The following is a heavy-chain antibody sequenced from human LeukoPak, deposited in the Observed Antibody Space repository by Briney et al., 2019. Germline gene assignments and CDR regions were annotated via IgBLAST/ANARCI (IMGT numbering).Heavy chain of an antibody. CDR1: GGTFSSYA. CDR2: IIPIFGTA. Sequence: SVKVSCKASGGTFSSYAISWVRQAPGQGLEWMGGIIPIFGTANYAQKFQGRVTITADKSTSTAYMELSSLRPEDTAVYYCARERGCSSTSCPYYFDYWGQGTLVTVSS. D-gene: IGHD2-2*01. CDR3: ARERGCSSTSCPYYFDY. V-gene: IGHV1-69*06. J-gene: IGHJ4*02.